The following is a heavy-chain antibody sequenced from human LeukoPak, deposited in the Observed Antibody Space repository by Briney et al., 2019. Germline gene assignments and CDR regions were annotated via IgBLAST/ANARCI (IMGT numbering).Heavy chain of an antibody. CDR2: IYYSGST. CDR3: AALLGDGSIDY. V-gene: IGHV4-31*03. J-gene: IGHJ4*02. Sequence: SETLSFTCTVSGGSISSGGYYWSWIRQHPGKGLEWIGCIYYSGSTCYNPSLKSRVSISEDTSKNQFSLRLSSMTAADTAVYYCAALLGDGSIDYWGQGTLVTVSS. CDR1: GGSISSGGYY. D-gene: IGHD2-21*02.